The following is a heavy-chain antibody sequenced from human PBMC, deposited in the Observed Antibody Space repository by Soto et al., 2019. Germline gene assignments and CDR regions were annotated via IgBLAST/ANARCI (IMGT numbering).Heavy chain of an antibody. D-gene: IGHD3-10*01. CDR2: IYYSGST. CDR1: GGSISSYY. V-gene: IGHV4-59*08. Sequence: TSETLSLTCTVSGGSISSYYWSWIRQPPGKGLEWIGYIYYSGSTNYNPSLKSRVTISVDTSKNQFSLKLSSVTAADTAVYYCARRLVRGVIGKNYYGMDVWGQGTTVTVSS. J-gene: IGHJ6*02. CDR3: ARRLVRGVIGKNYYGMDV.